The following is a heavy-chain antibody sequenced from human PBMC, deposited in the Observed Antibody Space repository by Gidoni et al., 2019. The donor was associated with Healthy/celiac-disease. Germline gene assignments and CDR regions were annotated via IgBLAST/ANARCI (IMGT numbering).Heavy chain of an antibody. Sequence: QVQLQQWGAGLLKPSETLSLTCAVYAGSFSGYYWSWIRQPPGKGLEWIGEINHSGSTNYNPSLKSRVTISVDTSKNQFSLKLSSVTAADTAVYYCARGGLLWIVATIHFDYWGQGTLVTVSS. D-gene: IGHD5-12*01. CDR1: AGSFSGYY. CDR2: INHSGST. J-gene: IGHJ4*02. V-gene: IGHV4-34*01. CDR3: ARGGLLWIVATIHFDY.